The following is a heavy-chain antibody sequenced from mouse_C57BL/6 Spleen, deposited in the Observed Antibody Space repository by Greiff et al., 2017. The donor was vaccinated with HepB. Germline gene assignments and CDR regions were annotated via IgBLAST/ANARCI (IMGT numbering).Heavy chain of an antibody. Sequence: QVQLQQSGPELVKPGASVKISCKASGYSFTSYYIHWVKQRPGQGLEWIGWIYPGSGNTKYNEKFKGKATLTADTSSSTAYMQLSSLTSEDSAVYYGARGAAQATKPAWFAYWGQGTLVTVSA. CDR3: ARGAAQATKPAWFAY. J-gene: IGHJ3*01. D-gene: IGHD3-2*02. CDR1: GYSFTSYY. CDR2: IYPGSGNT. V-gene: IGHV1-66*01.